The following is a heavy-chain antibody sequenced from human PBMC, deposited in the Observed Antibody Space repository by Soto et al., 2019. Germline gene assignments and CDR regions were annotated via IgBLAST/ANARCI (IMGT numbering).Heavy chain of an antibody. V-gene: IGHV3-74*01. CDR3: AREGGLVVDLDY. CDR1: VFTFSNSG. J-gene: IGHJ4*02. D-gene: IGHD2-8*02. CDR2: IKRHGSSI. Sequence: EVQLVESGGGLVQPGGSLRLSCAASVFTFSNSGMDWVRQAPGKGLVWVSRIKRHGSSISYADSVKGRVTISRDNAKNTLYLQMSRLRAEDTAVYCCAREGGLVVDLDYMGQGTLVTVSS.